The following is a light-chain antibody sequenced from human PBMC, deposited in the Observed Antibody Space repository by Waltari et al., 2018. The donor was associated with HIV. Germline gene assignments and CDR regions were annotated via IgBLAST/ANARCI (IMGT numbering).Light chain of an antibody. CDR2: DAS. V-gene: IGKV3-11*01. CDR3: QQRTNWPQNT. CDR1: QSVSTY. Sequence: EIVLTQSPATLSLSPGERATLPCRASQSVSTYLAWYQQKLGQPPRLRIHDASNRATGIPPRFSGSGSGTDFTLTISSLEPEDFAVYYCQQRTNWPQNTFGGGTKVEIK. J-gene: IGKJ4*01.